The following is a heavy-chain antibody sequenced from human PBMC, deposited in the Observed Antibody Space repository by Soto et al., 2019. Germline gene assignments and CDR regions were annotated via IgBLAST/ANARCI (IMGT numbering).Heavy chain of an antibody. D-gene: IGHD6-13*01. CDR3: ARPTLAQGFDY. V-gene: IGHV5-51*01. CDR2: IYPGDSDT. J-gene: IGHJ4*02. CDR1: GYSFTNYW. Sequence: GESLKISCKGSGYSFTNYWIGWVRQMPGKVLEWMGIIYPGDSDTRYSPSFQGQVTMSADKSISTAYLQWSSLKASDTAMYYCARPTLAQGFDYWGQGTLVTVSS.